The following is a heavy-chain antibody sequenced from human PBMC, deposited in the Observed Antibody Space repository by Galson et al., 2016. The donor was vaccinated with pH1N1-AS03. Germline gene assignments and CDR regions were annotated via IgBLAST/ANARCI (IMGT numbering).Heavy chain of an antibody. J-gene: IGHJ4*02. CDR3: ARGDTILGVVINAFDV. V-gene: IGHV4-59*01. D-gene: IGHD3-3*01. Sequence: TLSLTCVVSGDSMSGYWWNCIRQPPGKGLEWIGYLYYSGSANYNPSLKSLVTILLDKSKNQFSLELSSVTAADTAVYYCARGDTILGVVINAFDVWGQGTLVTVSS. CDR1: GDSMSGYW. CDR2: LYYSGSA.